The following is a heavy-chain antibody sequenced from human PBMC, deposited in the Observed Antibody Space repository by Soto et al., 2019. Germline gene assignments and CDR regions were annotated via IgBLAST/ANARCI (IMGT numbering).Heavy chain of an antibody. D-gene: IGHD3-10*01. V-gene: IGHV1-46*01. Sequence: ASVKVSCKASGYTFTSYYMHWVRQAPGQGLEWMGIINPSGGSTSYAQKFQGRVTMTRDTSTSTVYMELSSLRSEDTAVYYCATCTITMVRGGNGMDVWGQGTTVTVSS. CDR2: INPSGGST. CDR1: GYTFTSYY. J-gene: IGHJ6*02. CDR3: ATCTITMVRGGNGMDV.